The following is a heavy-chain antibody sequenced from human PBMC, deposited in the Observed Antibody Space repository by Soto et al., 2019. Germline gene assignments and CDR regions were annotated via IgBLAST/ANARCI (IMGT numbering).Heavy chain of an antibody. J-gene: IGHJ3*02. CDR3: ARGLNYYDSSGYYYPHDAFDI. CDR1: VRTFSSYA. D-gene: IGHD3-22*01. CDR2: IIPIFGTA. V-gene: IGHV1-69*13. Sequence: SVKVSRKASVRTFSSYAISWGRKAPGQGLEWMGEIIPIFGTANYTQKFQGRVTITADESTSTAYMELSSLRSEDTAVYYCARGLNYYDSSGYYYPHDAFDIWGQGTMVTVSS.